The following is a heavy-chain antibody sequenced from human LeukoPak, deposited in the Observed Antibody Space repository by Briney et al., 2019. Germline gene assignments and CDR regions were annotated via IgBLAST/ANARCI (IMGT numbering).Heavy chain of an antibody. J-gene: IGHJ4*02. V-gene: IGHV1-46*01. Sequence: ASVKVSRKASGYTFTSYYMHWVRQAPGQGLEWMGIINPSGGSTSYAQKFQGRVTMNRDMSTSTVYMELSSLRSEDTAVYYCAREGYSGYDKGLIFDYWGQGTLVTVSS. D-gene: IGHD5-12*01. CDR2: INPSGGST. CDR1: GYTFTSYY. CDR3: AREGYSGYDKGLIFDY.